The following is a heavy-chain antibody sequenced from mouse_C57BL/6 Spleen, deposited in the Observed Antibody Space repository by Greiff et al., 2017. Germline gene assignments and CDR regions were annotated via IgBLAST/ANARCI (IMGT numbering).Heavy chain of an antibody. J-gene: IGHJ1*03. V-gene: IGHV1-55*01. CDR3: ARRFYYGSSLYFDV. CDR1: GYTFTSYW. D-gene: IGHD1-1*01. CDR2: IYPGSGST. Sequence: VQLQQPGAELVKPGASVKMSCKASGYTFTSYWITWVKQRPGQGLEWIGDIYPGSGSTNYNEKFKSKATLTVDTSSSTAYMQLSSLTSEDSAVXYCARRFYYGSSLYFDVWGTGTTVTVSS.